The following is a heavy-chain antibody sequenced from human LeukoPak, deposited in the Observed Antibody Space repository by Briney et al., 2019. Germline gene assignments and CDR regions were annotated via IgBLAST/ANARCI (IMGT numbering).Heavy chain of an antibody. D-gene: IGHD2-15*01. Sequence: SQTLSLTCTVSGGSISSGDYYGSWFRHPPGKGLGWIVYIYYSGSTYYNPSLKSRVTISVDTSKNQFSLKLSSVTAADTAVYYCARDANTYCSGGSCYSGFDYWGQGTLVTVSS. J-gene: IGHJ4*02. CDR3: ARDANTYCSGGSCYSGFDY. CDR1: GGSISSGDYY. CDR2: IYYSGST. V-gene: IGHV4-30-4*01.